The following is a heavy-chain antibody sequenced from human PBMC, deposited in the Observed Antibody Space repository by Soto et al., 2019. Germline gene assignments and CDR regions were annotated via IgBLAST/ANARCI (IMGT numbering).Heavy chain of an antibody. Sequence: QVQLQESGPGLVKPSETLSLTCTVSGGSISSYYWSWIRQPPGKGLEWIGYIYYSGSTNYNPSLKRRVTLSVDTTKNQFSLKLSSVTAADTAVYYCARAPPYGYVTWLDPWGQGTLVTVSS. CDR3: ARAPPYGYVTWLDP. J-gene: IGHJ5*02. CDR2: IYYSGST. V-gene: IGHV4-59*01. CDR1: GGSISSYY. D-gene: IGHD5-12*01.